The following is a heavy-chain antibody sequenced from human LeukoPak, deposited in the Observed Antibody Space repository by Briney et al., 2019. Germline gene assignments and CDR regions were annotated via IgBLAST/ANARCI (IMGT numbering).Heavy chain of an antibody. CDR3: ASSPGERYFDY. CDR2: IWYDGSNK. CDR1: GFTFSSYG. D-gene: IGHD1-1*01. J-gene: IGHJ4*02. V-gene: IGHV3-33*08. Sequence: GGSLRLSCAASGFTFSSYGMHWVRQAPGKGLEWGAVIWYDGSNKYYADSVKGRFTISRDNSKNTLYLQMNSLRAEDTAVYYCASSPGERYFDYWGQGTLVTVSS.